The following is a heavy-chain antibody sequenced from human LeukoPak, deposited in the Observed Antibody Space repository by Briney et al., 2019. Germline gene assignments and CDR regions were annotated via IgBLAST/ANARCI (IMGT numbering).Heavy chain of an antibody. CDR1: GGSISSYY. Sequence: SETLSPTCTVSGGSISSYYWSLIRQPPGKGLEWIGYIYYSGSTNYNPSLKSRVTIPVDTSKNQFSLKLSSVTAADTAVYYCARAMGSSSEANWFDPWGQGTLVTVSS. V-gene: IGHV4-59*01. D-gene: IGHD6-6*01. CDR2: IYYSGST. J-gene: IGHJ5*02. CDR3: ARAMGSSSEANWFDP.